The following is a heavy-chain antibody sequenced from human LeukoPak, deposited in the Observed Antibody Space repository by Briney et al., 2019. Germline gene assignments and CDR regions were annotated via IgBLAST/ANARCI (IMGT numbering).Heavy chain of an antibody. Sequence: GGSLRLSCAASGFTFSNSWMSWVRQAPGKGLEWVAHIKRDGSEKHYVDSVKGRFTISRGNAKSSLFLQMNSLRAEDTAVYYCEGSAGYWGQGTLVTVSS. CDR1: GFTFSNSW. CDR3: EGSAGY. CDR2: IKRDGSEK. V-gene: IGHV3-7*01. J-gene: IGHJ4*02.